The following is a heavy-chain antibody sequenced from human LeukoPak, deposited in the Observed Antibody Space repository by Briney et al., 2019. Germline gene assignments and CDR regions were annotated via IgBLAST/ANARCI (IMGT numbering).Heavy chain of an antibody. D-gene: IGHD1-26*01. J-gene: IGHJ4*02. CDR2: ISGSGDKV. Sequence: PGGSLRLSCAASGFTFDDYGMSWVRQAPGKGLEWVSAISGSGDKVHYADSVKGRFTISRDNSKNTLYLQMNSLRVEDTAIYYCAKDWSCDYWGQGTLITVSS. V-gene: IGHV3-23*01. CDR3: AKDWSCDY. CDR1: GFTFDDYG.